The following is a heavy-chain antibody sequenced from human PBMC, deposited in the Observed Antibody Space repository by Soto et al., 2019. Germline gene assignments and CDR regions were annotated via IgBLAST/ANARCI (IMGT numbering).Heavy chain of an antibody. CDR2: INAGNGNT. CDR3: AVSGDYAKFDY. J-gene: IGHJ4*02. CDR1: GYTFTNYT. V-gene: IGHV1-3*01. D-gene: IGHD4-17*01. Sequence: ASVKVSCKASGYTFTNYTMHWVRQAPGQRLEWMGWINAGNGNTKYSQKFQGRVTITRDTSASTAYMELSSLRSEDTAVYYCAVSGDYAKFDYWGQGTLVTVSS.